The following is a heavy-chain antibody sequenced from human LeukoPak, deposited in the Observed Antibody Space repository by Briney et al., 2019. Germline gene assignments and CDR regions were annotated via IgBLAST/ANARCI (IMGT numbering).Heavy chain of an antibody. J-gene: IGHJ6*04. CDR1: GFTFSSYG. V-gene: IGHV3-30*18. CDR2: ISYDGSNK. Sequence: GGSLRLSCAAPGFTFSSYGMHWVRQAPGKGLEWVAVISYDGSNKYYADSVKGRFTISRDNSKNTLYLQMNSLRAEDTAVYYCAKDEYSSSWYYYYYGMDVWGKGTTVTVSS. CDR3: AKDEYSSSWYYYYYGMDV. D-gene: IGHD6-13*01.